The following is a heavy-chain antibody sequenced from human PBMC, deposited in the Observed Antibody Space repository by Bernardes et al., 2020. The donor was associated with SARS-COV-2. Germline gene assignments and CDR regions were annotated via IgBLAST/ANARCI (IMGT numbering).Heavy chain of an antibody. J-gene: IGHJ6*02. V-gene: IGHV4-59*01. CDR2: IYYRGST. Sequence: SETLSLTCTVSGGSISSYYWSWIRQPPGKGLEWIGYIYYRGSTNYNPSLKSRVTISVDTSKNQFSLKLNSVTAADTAVYYCASTEGYYYGMDVWGQGTTVTVSS. CDR1: GGSISSYY. D-gene: IGHD2-8*02. CDR3: ASTEGYYYGMDV.